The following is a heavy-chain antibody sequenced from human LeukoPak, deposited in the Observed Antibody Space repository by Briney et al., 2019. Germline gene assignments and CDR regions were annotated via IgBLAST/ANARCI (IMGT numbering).Heavy chain of an antibody. V-gene: IGHV1-2*04. CDR2: INPNSGGT. Sequence: GASVKVSCKASGYTFAGYYMHWVRQAPGQGLEWMGWINPNSGGTNYAQKFQGWVTMTRDTSISTAYMELSRLRSDDTAVYYCARGDCSGGSCYSWFDPWGQGTLVTVSS. D-gene: IGHD2-15*01. J-gene: IGHJ5*02. CDR3: ARGDCSGGSCYSWFDP. CDR1: GYTFAGYY.